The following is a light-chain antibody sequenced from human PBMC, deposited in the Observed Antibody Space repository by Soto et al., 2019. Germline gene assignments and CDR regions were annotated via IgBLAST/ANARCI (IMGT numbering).Light chain of an antibody. CDR2: GAS. J-gene: IGKJ1*01. CDR1: QSVSSNY. Sequence: EVMLTQSPGTLSLSLGERATLSCRASQSVSSNYLAWYQQKSGQAPRLLIYGASNRATGIPDRFSGSGSGTDFTLTIRRLEPEDFAVYYCQQYDTSPRTFGQGTKVEFK. V-gene: IGKV3-20*01. CDR3: QQYDTSPRT.